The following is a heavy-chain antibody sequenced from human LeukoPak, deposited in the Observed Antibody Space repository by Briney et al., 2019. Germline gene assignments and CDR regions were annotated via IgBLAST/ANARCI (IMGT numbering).Heavy chain of an antibody. V-gene: IGHV3-23*01. CDR2: ISGSGDNT. CDR3: AKGSYYDSSGSFYFDF. CDR1: GFTLSSYA. J-gene: IGHJ4*02. D-gene: IGHD3-22*01. Sequence: GGSLRLSCAASGFTLSSYAMSWVRQAPGKGLEWVSGISGSGDNTYYADSVKGRFTISRDNSKNTLYVQVNSLGTEDTAAYYCAKGSYYDSSGSFYFDFWGQGTLVTVSS.